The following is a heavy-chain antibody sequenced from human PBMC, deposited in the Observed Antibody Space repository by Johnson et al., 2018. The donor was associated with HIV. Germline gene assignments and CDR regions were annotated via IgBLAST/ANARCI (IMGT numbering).Heavy chain of an antibody. J-gene: IGHJ3*02. CDR1: GFIFSHYW. CDR2: IKEDGSED. V-gene: IGHV3-7*02. Sequence: VQLVESGGDLVQPGGSLRLSCVASGFIFSHYWMSWVRQAPGKGLEWLANIKEDGSEDYYVDSLKGRFTISRDNSKNTLYLQMNSLRAEDTAVYYCAKTAAADAFDIWGQGTMVTVSS. CDR3: AKTAAADAFDI. D-gene: IGHD2-2*01.